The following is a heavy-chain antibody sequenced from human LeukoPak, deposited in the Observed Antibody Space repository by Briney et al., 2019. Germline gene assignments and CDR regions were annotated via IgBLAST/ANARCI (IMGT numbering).Heavy chain of an antibody. J-gene: IGHJ3*02. CDR1: GGSISSGDYY. CDR3: ARGLLHDYGDYVADAFDI. V-gene: IGHV4-30-4*01. Sequence: PSQTLSLTCTVSGGSISSGDYYWSWIRQPPGKGLEWIGYIYYSGSTYYNPSLKSRVTISADTSKNQFSLKLSSVTAADTAVYYCARGLLHDYGDYVADAFDIWGQGTMVTVSS. D-gene: IGHD4-17*01. CDR2: IYYSGST.